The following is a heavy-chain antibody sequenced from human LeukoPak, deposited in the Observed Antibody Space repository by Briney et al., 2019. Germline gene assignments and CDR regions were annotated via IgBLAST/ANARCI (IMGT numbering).Heavy chain of an antibody. CDR2: ISYDGRNK. CDR3: ARDSPERDVVVVPSTIRGGIDY. Sequence: GGSLRLSCAASGFTFSHYAMHWVRQAPGKGLEGVAVISYDGRNKYYADSVKGRFTISRDNFKNTVYLQMNSLRAEDAAVYYCARDSPERDVVVVPSTIRGGIDYWGQGTLVTVSS. CDR1: GFTFSHYA. D-gene: IGHD2-2*02. V-gene: IGHV3-30*04. J-gene: IGHJ4*02.